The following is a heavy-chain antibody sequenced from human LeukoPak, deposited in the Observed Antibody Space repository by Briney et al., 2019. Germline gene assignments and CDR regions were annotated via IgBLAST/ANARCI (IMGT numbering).Heavy chain of an antibody. CDR1: GFTLSNYA. CDR3: AREIDSSGYQANYFDY. Sequence: GGSLRLSCEASGFTLSNYAMSWVRQAPGKGLEWVSTLSGSGGTIYYADSAKGRFTISRDNSKNTLYLQVNSLRAEDTAIYYCAREIDSSGYQANYFDYWGQGTLVTVSS. D-gene: IGHD3-22*01. V-gene: IGHV3-23*01. CDR2: LSGSGGTI. J-gene: IGHJ4*02.